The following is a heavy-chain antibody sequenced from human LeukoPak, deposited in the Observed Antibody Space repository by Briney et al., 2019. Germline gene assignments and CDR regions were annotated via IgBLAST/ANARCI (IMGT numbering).Heavy chain of an antibody. CDR1: GFTFSSYG. CDR2: ISYDGSNK. Sequence: PGGSLRLSCAASGFTFSSYGMHWVRQAPGKGLEWVAVISYDGSNKYYADSVKGRFTISRDNSKNTLYLQMNSPRAEDTAVYYCAIIAVAGNFPFDYWGQGTLVTVSS. V-gene: IGHV3-30*03. CDR3: AIIAVAGNFPFDY. D-gene: IGHD6-19*01. J-gene: IGHJ4*02.